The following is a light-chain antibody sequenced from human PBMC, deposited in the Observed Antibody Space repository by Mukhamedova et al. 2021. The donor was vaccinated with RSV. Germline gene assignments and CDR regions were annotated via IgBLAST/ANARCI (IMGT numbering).Light chain of an antibody. V-gene: IGLV2-14*03. Sequence: SAFFDYNFVSWYQQHPGKAPKLELYSVDSRPSGISLRFSGSKSGNTASLTIFGLQAEDEADYYCASGSTTSTLLFGGGTKLTVL. J-gene: IGLJ2*01. CDR2: SVD. CDR1: SAFFDYNF. CDR3: ASGSTTSTLL.